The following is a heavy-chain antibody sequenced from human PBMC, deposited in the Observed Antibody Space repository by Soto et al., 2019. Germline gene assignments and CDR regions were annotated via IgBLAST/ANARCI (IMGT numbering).Heavy chain of an antibody. CDR2: IHSDGSST. J-gene: IGHJ3*01. CDR3: ARGDRGAFDL. Sequence: EVQLVESGGGLVRPGGSLRLSCAASGFTFSYYWMHWVRQAPGKGLVWVSRIHSDGSSTTYADFVKGRFIISRDNARNTVXXXXXXVRVEDTAVYYCARGDRGAFDLWGQGTVVTVSS. CDR1: GFTFSYYW. D-gene: IGHD1-26*01. V-gene: IGHV3-74*01.